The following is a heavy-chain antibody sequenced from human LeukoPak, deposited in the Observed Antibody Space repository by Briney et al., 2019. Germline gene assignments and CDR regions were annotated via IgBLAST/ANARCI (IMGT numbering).Heavy chain of an antibody. V-gene: IGHV3-7*01. J-gene: IGHJ4*02. Sequence: PGGSLRLSCAASGFTFTNYWMSWVRQAPGKGLELVANIKQDRSEKYYVDSVKGRFTISRDNAKNSVSLQMNSLRVEDTAIYYCARDSSGYGYEEWRWGQGILVTVSS. CDR3: ARDSSGYGYEEWR. D-gene: IGHD5-18*01. CDR1: GFTFTNYW. CDR2: IKQDRSEK.